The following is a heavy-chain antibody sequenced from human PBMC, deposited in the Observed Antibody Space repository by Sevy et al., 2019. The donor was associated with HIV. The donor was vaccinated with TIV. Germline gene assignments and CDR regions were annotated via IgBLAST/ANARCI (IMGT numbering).Heavy chain of an antibody. J-gene: IGHJ1*01. V-gene: IGHV3-30-3*01. Sequence: GGSLRLSCAASGFTFNRYSMHWVRQAPGKGLEWVAAITCDATNKHYPDSLKGRFTISRDNFQNSLSLQMDSLRAEDTAVYYCAWDCLGSEAAKYFENWGQGTLVTVSS. CDR1: GFTFNRYS. CDR3: AWDCLGSEAAKYFEN. D-gene: IGHD2-15*01. CDR2: ITCDATNK.